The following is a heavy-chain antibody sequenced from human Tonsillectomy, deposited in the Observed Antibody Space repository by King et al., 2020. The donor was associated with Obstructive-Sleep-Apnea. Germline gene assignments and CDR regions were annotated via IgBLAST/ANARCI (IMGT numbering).Heavy chain of an antibody. J-gene: IGHJ4*02. CDR3: ARKSGVFCSSTSCYDY. D-gene: IGHD2-2*01. CDR2: IYSGGST. Sequence: VQLVESGGGLVQPGGSLRLSCAASGFTVSSNYMSWVRQAPGKGLEWVSVIYSGGSTYYADSVKGRFTISRDNFKKTLYLQMNSLRAEDTAVYYCARKSGVFCSSTSCYDYWGQGTLVTVSS. V-gene: IGHV3-66*01. CDR1: GFTVSSNY.